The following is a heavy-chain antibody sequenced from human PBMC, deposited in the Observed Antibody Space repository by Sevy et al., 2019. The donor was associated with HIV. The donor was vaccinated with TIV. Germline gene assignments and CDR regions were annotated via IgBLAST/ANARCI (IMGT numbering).Heavy chain of an antibody. J-gene: IGHJ6*02. V-gene: IGHV5-51*01. D-gene: IGHD3-22*01. CDR3: ARDSNGDYYDSSGYYRLYYYGMDV. Sequence: GESLKISCEGSGYSFTSYWIGWVRQMPGKGLEWMGIIYPGDSDTRDSPSFQGQVTISADKSISTAYLQWSSLKASDTAMYYCARDSNGDYYDSSGYYRLYYYGMDVWGQGTTVTVSS. CDR2: IYPGDSDT. CDR1: GYSFTSYW.